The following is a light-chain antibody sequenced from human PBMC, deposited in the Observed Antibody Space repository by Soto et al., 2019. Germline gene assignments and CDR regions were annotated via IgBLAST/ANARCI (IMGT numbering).Light chain of an antibody. CDR2: GNS. V-gene: IGLV1-40*01. CDR3: QSYDSSLSGSKV. Sequence: VLTQPPSVSGAPGQRVTISCTGSSSNIGAGYDVHWYQQLPGTAPKLLIYGNSNRPSGVPDRFSGSKSGTSASLAITGLQAEDEADYYCQSYDSSLSGSKVFGGGTKLTVL. CDR1: SSNIGAGYD. J-gene: IGLJ2*01.